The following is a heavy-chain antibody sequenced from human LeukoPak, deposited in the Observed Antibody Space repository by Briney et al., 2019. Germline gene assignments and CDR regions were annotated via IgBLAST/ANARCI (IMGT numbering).Heavy chain of an antibody. CDR1: GFTFSSYA. CDR2: ISGSGGST. D-gene: IGHD3-22*01. CDR3: AKAPTMIVVVTAYYFDY. Sequence: SGGSLRLSCAASGFTFSSYAMSWVRQAPGKGLEWVSAISGSGGSTYYADSVKGRFTISRDNSKNTLYLQMNSLRAEDTAVYYCAKAPTMIVVVTAYYFDYWGQGTLVTVS. V-gene: IGHV3-23*01. J-gene: IGHJ4*02.